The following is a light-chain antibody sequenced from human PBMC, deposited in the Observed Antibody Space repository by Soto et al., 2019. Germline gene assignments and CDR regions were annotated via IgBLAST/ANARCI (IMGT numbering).Light chain of an antibody. V-gene: IGKV3-20*01. CDR3: QQYGSSPRK. CDR2: GAS. J-gene: IGKJ1*01. Sequence: EIVLTQSPGTLSLSPGERATLSCMASQSISSSYLAWYQQRPGQAPRLLIYGASSRATGITDRFSGSGSGTDFTLTISRLEPEDFAVYFCQQYGSSPRKFGQGTKVEVK. CDR1: QSISSSY.